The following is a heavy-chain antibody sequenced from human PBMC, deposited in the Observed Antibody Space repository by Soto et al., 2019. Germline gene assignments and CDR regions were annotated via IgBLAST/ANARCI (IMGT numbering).Heavy chain of an antibody. CDR2: VSYSGST. D-gene: IGHD3-3*01. CDR1: GGSISSYY. Sequence: QVQLQESGPGLVKPSETLSLTCTVSGGSISSYYWSWIRQSPGKGLELIGYVSYSGSTNYNPSLTSRVTISVDTSKNQFSLKLSSVTAADTAVYYCARGESDFWSGYYSYWGQGTLVTVSS. CDR3: ARGESDFWSGYYSY. J-gene: IGHJ4*02. V-gene: IGHV4-59*01.